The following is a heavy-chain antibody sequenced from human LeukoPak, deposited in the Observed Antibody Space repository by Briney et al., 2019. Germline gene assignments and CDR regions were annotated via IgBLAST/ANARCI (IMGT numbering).Heavy chain of an antibody. J-gene: IGHJ4*02. CDR1: GGSISSYY. V-gene: IGHV4-4*07. CDR2: IYTSGST. Sequence: SETLSLTCTVSGGSISSYYWSWIRQPAGKGLEWIGRIYTSGSTNYNPSLKSRVTMSVDTSKNQFSLKLSSVTAADTAVYYCARTRYTSGYYYVDSWGQGTLVTVSS. CDR3: ARTRYTSGYYYVDS. D-gene: IGHD3-22*01.